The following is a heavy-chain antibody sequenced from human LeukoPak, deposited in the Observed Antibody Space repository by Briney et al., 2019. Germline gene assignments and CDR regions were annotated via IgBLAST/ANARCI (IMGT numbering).Heavy chain of an antibody. CDR1: GYSLSEVS. Sequence: ASVKVSCKISGYSLSEVSIQWMRQAPGKGLEWMGGFDREDDEAIYAQSFQGRLTMTEDPSTDTAYMQLSSLRSEDTAIYYCATDTAPKMPMIVVVHAFDVWGQGTMVTVSS. CDR3: ATDTAPKMPMIVVVHAFDV. D-gene: IGHD3-22*01. CDR2: FDREDDEA. J-gene: IGHJ3*01. V-gene: IGHV1-24*01.